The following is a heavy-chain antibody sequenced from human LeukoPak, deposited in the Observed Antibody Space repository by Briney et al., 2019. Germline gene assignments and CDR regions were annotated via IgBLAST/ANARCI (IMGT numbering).Heavy chain of an antibody. V-gene: IGHV1-2*02. CDR1: GYTITGYY. Sequence: ASVKVSCKAFGYTITGYYIHWVRQAPGQGLEWMGWINPNNGGTNSAQKFQGRVTMTRDTSIGTAYMELSSLRSEDTAVYYCARDRVSSGWPLTLDYWGQGTLVTVSS. CDR3: ARDRVSSGWPLTLDY. J-gene: IGHJ4*02. D-gene: IGHD6-19*01. CDR2: INPNNGGT.